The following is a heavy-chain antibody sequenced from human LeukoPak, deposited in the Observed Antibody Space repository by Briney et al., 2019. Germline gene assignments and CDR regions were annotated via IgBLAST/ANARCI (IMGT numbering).Heavy chain of an antibody. D-gene: IGHD2-15*01. CDR1: GYTFTSYA. J-gene: IGHJ4*02. V-gene: IGHV1-3*01. Sequence: GASVKVSCTASGYTFTSYAMHRVRQAPGQRLEWMGWINAGNGNTKYSQKFQGRVTITRDTSASTAYMELSSLRSEDTAVYYCARAHCSGGSCYSSFDYWGQGTLVTVSS. CDR3: ARAHCSGGSCYSSFDY. CDR2: INAGNGNT.